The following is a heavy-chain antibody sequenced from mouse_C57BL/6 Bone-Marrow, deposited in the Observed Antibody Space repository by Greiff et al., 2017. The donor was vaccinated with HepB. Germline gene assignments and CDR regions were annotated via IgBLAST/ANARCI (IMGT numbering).Heavy chain of an antibody. V-gene: IGHV14-1*01. CDR2: IDPEDGDT. D-gene: IGHD1-1*01. CDR3: TTFITTVVADY. J-gene: IGHJ2*01. CDR1: GFNIKDYY. Sequence: DVKLQESGAELVRPGASVKLSCTASGFNIKDYYMHWVKQRPEQGLEWIGRIDPEDGDTEYAPKFQGKATMTADTSSNTAYLQLSSLTSEDTAVYYCTTFITTVVADYWGQGTTRTVSS.